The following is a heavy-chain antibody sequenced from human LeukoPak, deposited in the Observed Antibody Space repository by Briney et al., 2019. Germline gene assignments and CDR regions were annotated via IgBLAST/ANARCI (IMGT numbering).Heavy chain of an antibody. Sequence: ASVKVSCKASGYIFTSYYMHWVRRAPGQGLEWMGIINPSGNSTAYAQKFQGRVTMTRDTSISTAYMELSRLRSDDTAVYYCATLYKYSSGREFDYWGQGTLVTVSS. CDR2: INPSGNST. V-gene: IGHV1-46*01. J-gene: IGHJ4*02. CDR3: ATLYKYSSGREFDY. CDR1: GYIFTSYY. D-gene: IGHD6-19*01.